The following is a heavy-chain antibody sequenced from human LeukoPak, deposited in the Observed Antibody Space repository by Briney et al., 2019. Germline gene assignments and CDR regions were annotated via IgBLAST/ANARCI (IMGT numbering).Heavy chain of an antibody. CDR1: GFTFSNYE. V-gene: IGHV3-73*01. CDR3: TRPSPPHDAFDI. Sequence: GGSLRLSCAASGFTFSNYEMNWVRQASGKGLEWVGRIRSKANSYATAYAASVNGRFTISRDDSKNTAYLQMNSLKTEDTAVYYCTRPSPPHDAFDIWGQGTMATVSS. J-gene: IGHJ3*02. CDR2: IRSKANSYAT.